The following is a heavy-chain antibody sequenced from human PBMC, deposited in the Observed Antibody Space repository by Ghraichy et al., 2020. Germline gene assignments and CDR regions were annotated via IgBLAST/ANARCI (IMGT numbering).Heavy chain of an antibody. CDR3: ARVWVTGTIYYYYYMDV. V-gene: IGHV4-34*01. Sequence: SETLSLTCAVYGGSFSGYYWSWIRQPPGKGLEWIGEINHSGSTNYNPSLKSRVTISVDTSKNQFSLKLSSVTAADTAVYYCARVWVTGTIYYYYYMDVWGKGTTVTVSS. J-gene: IGHJ6*03. CDR1: GGSFSGYY. CDR2: INHSGST. D-gene: IGHD1-20*01.